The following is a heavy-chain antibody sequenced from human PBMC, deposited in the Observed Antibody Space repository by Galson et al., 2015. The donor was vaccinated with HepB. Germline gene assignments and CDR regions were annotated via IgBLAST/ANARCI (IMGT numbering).Heavy chain of an antibody. CDR2: IESGTDSETT. Sequence: SLRLSCAASGFTFSNAWMSWVRQAPGKGLEWVGRIESGTDSETTEYAAPVKGRFIISRDDSKNTLYLQMNNLKTEDTALYFCTTDPLHPFCWSQGTLVTVSS. D-gene: IGHD2/OR15-2a*01. CDR1: GFTFSNAW. CDR3: TTDPLHPFC. V-gene: IGHV3-15*04. J-gene: IGHJ4*02.